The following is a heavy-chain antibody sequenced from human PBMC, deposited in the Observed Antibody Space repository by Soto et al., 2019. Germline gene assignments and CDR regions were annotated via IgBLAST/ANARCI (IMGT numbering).Heavy chain of an antibody. CDR2: IYYSGST. J-gene: IGHJ5*02. D-gene: IGHD4-17*01. Sequence: SETLSLTCTVSGGSISSYYWSWIRQPPGKGLEWIGYIYYSGSTNYNPSLKSRVTISVDTSKNQFSLKLSSVTAADTAVYYCARESMTTDYNWFDPWGQGTLVTVSS. CDR1: GGSISSYY. V-gene: IGHV4-59*08. CDR3: ARESMTTDYNWFDP.